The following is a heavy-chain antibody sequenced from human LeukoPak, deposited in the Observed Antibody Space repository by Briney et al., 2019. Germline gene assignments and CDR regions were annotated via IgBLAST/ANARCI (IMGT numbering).Heavy chain of an antibody. CDR3: TRLLAPVSFSEV. CDR1: GYSITSGYH. J-gene: IGHJ4*02. V-gene: IGHV4-38-2*02. Sequence: SETLSLTCIVSGYSITSGYHWGWIRQPRGKGLEWIGTIYHSGNINYNPSLKSGVTLSVDTSKNQFSLKLDSVTAAVPAFFCRTRLLAPVSFSEVWAQGIILTVSS. D-gene: IGHD2-15*01. CDR2: IYHSGNI.